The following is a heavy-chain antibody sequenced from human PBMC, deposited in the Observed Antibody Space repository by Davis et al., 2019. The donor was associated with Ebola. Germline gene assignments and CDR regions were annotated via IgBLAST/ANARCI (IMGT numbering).Heavy chain of an antibody. D-gene: IGHD2-2*01. CDR3: ARDGGRDIVVVPAATLYGMDV. CDR2: IYYSGST. CDR1: GGSISSGDYY. Sequence: PSETLSLTCTVSGGSISSGDYYWSWIRQPPGKGLEWIGYIYYSGSTYYNPSLKSRVTISVDTSKNQFSLKLSSVTAADTAVYYCARDGGRDIVVVPAATLYGMDVWGQGTTVTVSS. J-gene: IGHJ6*02. V-gene: IGHV4-30-4*01.